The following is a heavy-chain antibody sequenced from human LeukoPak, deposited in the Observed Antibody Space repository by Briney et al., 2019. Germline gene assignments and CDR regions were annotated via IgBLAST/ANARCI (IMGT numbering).Heavy chain of an antibody. V-gene: IGHV1-18*01. Sequence: ASVNVSCTASGYTFTIYGISWVRQAPGQGLEWMGWISAYNGDTNYVQKLQGRVTMTTDTSTSTAYMELRSLRADDTAVYYCATHRGYCSSTSCHNELELDYWGQGTLVTVSS. CDR2: ISAYNGDT. D-gene: IGHD2-2*02. J-gene: IGHJ4*02. CDR3: ATHRGYCSSTSCHNELELDY. CDR1: GYTFTIYG.